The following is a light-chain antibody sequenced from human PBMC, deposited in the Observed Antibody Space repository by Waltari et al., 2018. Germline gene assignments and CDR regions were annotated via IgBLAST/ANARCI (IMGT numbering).Light chain of an antibody. V-gene: IGKV1-39*01. J-gene: IGKJ1*01. CDR1: QTISNY. Sequence: DIQMTPSPSSLSASVGDRVTITCRTSQTISNYVNWYQQKPGKAPEVLIFAASSLQRGVPSRFSGSGSGTEFTLTITSLQPEDFATYYCQQTYTLPPWTFGQGTKVEFK. CDR3: QQTYTLPPWT. CDR2: AAS.